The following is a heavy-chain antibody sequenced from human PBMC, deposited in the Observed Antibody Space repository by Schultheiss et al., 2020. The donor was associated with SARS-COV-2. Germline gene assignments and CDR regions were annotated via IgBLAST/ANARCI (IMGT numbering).Heavy chain of an antibody. D-gene: IGHD6-13*01. J-gene: IGHJ1*01. CDR2: IYYSGST. CDR1: GGSISSYY. CDR3: AGSSSWYQVYFQH. V-gene: IGHV4-59*01. Sequence: SQTLSLTCTVSGGSISSYYWSWIRQPPGKGLEWIGYIYYSGSTNYNPSLKSRVTISVDTSKNQFSLKLSSVTAADTAVYYCAGSSSWYQVYFQHWGQGTLVTVSS.